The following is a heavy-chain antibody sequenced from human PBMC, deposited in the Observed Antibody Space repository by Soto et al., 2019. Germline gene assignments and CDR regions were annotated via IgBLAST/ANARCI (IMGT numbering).Heavy chain of an antibody. CDR3: ARERSGYFDY. Sequence: QVQLVQSGAEVKKPRASVKVSFKPSGYSFTSYDINWVREATGQGIEWMGWMNPNSGNTGYAQKFQGRVTMTRNTSISTAYMELSSLRSEDTAVYYCARERSGYFDYWGQGTLVTVSS. CDR2: MNPNSGNT. CDR1: GYSFTSYD. V-gene: IGHV1-8*01. D-gene: IGHD2-15*01. J-gene: IGHJ4*02.